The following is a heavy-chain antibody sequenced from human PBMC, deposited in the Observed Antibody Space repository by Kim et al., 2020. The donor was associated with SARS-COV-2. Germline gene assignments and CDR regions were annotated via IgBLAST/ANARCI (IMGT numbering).Heavy chain of an antibody. D-gene: IGHD6-13*01. CDR1: GFTFSSYA. V-gene: IGHV3-30*04. CDR3: TGLEGCCSSWSD. Sequence: GGSLRLSCAASGFTFSSYAMHWVRQAPGKGLEWVAAITYDGSNIYYADSVKGRFTISRDNSKNTLYLQMTSLRAEDTALYYCTGLEGCCSSWSDRG. CDR2: ITYDGSNI. J-gene: IGHJ1*01.